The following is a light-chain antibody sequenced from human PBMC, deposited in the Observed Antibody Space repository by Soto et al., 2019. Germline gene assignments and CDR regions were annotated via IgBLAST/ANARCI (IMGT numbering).Light chain of an antibody. Sequence: EIVLTQSPGTLSLSPGESATLSCRASESISSTSLAWYQQKPGQAPRLLIYGTSSRATAIPGRFTGIGSGTDFKLTIRRLEPEDFAVYYCHQYGRPPLTFGGGTKV. J-gene: IGKJ4*01. V-gene: IGKV3-20*01. CDR3: HQYGRPPLT. CDR2: GTS. CDR1: ESISSTS.